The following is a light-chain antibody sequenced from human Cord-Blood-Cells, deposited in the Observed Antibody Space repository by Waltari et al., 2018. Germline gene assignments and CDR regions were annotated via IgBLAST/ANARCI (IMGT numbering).Light chain of an antibody. CDR3: QQYYSYPS. Sequence: AIRMTQSPSSFSASTGDRVTITCRASQGISSYLAGYQQKPGKAPKLLIYAASTLQSGVPSRFSGSGSGTDFTLTISCLQSEDFATYYCQQYYSYPSFGGGTKVEIK. CDR2: AAS. J-gene: IGKJ4*01. CDR1: QGISSY. V-gene: IGKV1-8*01.